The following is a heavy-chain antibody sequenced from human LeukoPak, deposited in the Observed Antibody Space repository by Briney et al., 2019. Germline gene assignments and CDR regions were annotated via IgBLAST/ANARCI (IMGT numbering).Heavy chain of an antibody. V-gene: IGHV3-53*05. J-gene: IGHJ3*02. D-gene: IGHD3-10*01. CDR3: AKNFYGSGTDDAFNI. CDR1: GFTVSSNY. Sequence: GGSLRLSCAASGFTVSSNYMSWVRQAPGKGLEWVSVIYSGGSTYYADSVKGRFTISRDNSKNTLHLQMNSLRAEDTAVYHCAKNFYGSGTDDAFNIWGQGTMVTVSS. CDR2: IYSGGST.